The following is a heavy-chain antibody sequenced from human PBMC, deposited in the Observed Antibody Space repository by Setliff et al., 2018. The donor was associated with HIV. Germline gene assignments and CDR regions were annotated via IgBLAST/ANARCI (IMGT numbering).Heavy chain of an antibody. J-gene: IGHJ4*02. CDR3: ARGRAYYDSSGYYYFDY. D-gene: IGHD3-22*01. CDR1: GGSFSGYY. V-gene: IGHV4-34*01. Sequence: KTSETLSLTCAVYGGSFSGYYWSWIRQPPGKGLEWIGEINHSGSTNYNPSLKSRVTISVDTSKNQFSLKLSSVTAADTAVYYCARGRAYYDSSGYYYFDYWGQGTLVTVSS. CDR2: INHSGST.